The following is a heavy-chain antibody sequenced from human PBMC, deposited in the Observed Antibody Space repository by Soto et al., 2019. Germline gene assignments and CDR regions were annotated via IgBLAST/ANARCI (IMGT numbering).Heavy chain of an antibody. CDR1: GFSFSTYW. CDR2: TDTDGSRK. CDR3: ARDRLDIVVVVAANAFDI. Sequence: QPGGSLRLSCAASGFSFSTYWMYWVRQAPGKGLEWVANTDTDGSRKNYVDSVKGRFIISRDNAKNSLFLQMNSLRAEDTAVYYCARDRLDIVVVVAANAFDIWGQGTMVTVSS. V-gene: IGHV3-7*01. J-gene: IGHJ3*02. D-gene: IGHD2-15*01.